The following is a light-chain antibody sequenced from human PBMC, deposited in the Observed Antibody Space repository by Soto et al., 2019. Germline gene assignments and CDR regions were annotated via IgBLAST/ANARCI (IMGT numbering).Light chain of an antibody. J-gene: IGKJ1*01. Sequence: DIRMTQAQDSLLGSGGDRVTITYPASHSTSSYLNWYHQKPWKAPRLVIYAASSLQRGVPSRFSGSGSGTDFTLTITSLQPEAVATYYSQQSSSTPSTFGQGTKVDIK. CDR3: QQSSSTPST. V-gene: IGKV1-39*01. CDR1: HSTSSY. CDR2: AAS.